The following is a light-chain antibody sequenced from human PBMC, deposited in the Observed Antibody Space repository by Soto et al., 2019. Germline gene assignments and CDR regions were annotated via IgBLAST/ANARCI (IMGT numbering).Light chain of an antibody. Sequence: EIVLTQSPGTLSLSPGERATLSCRASQSVSSSYLAWYQQKPGQAPRLLIYGPSSRATGIPDRFSGSGSGTDFTLNISRLEPEDFAVYYCQQYCSSPSTFGQGTRLEIK. J-gene: IGKJ5*01. CDR2: GPS. V-gene: IGKV3-20*01. CDR1: QSVSSSY. CDR3: QQYCSSPST.